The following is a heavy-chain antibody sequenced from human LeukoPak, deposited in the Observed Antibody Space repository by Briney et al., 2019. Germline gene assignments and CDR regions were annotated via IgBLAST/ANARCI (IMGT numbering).Heavy chain of an antibody. V-gene: IGHV1-69*04. CDR1: GGTFSSYA. D-gene: IGHD6-19*01. CDR3: ASRFIAVAGNQYFQH. J-gene: IGHJ1*01. Sequence: SVKVSCKASGGTFSSYAISWVRQAPGQGLEWMGRIIPILGIANYAQKCQGRVTITADKSTRTAYMALSRLRSGDTAVYYCASRFIAVAGNQYFQHWGQGTLVTVSS. CDR2: IIPILGIA.